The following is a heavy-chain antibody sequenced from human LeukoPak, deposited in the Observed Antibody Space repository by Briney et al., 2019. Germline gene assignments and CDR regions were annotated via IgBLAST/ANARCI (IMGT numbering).Heavy chain of an antibody. CDR2: IKSKTDGGTT. J-gene: IGHJ4*02. Sequence: PGRSLRLSCAASGFTFDDYGMSWVRQAPGKGLEWVGRIKSKTDGGTTDYAAPVKGRFTISRDDSKNTLYLQMNSLKTEDTAVYYCTTQTTVTTDYWGQGTLVTVSS. CDR3: TTQTTVTTDY. V-gene: IGHV3-15*01. CDR1: GFTFDDYG. D-gene: IGHD4-17*01.